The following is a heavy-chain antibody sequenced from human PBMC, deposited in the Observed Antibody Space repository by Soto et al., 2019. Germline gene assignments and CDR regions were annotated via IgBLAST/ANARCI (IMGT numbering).Heavy chain of an antibody. V-gene: IGHV1-18*01. Sequence: GASVKVSCKASGYTFTSYGFSWVRQAPGQGLEWMGWISAYNGNTNYAQKLQGRVTMTADTSTSTAYMELRSLRSDDTAVYYCAREALSGTYYYYGMDVWGQGTTVTVSS. J-gene: IGHJ6*02. D-gene: IGHD2-15*01. CDR2: ISAYNGNT. CDR1: GYTFTSYG. CDR3: AREALSGTYYYYGMDV.